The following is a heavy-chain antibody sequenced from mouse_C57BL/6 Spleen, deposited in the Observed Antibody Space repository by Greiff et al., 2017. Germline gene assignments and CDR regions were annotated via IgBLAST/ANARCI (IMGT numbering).Heavy chain of an antibody. Sequence: EVMLVESGGGLVKPGGSLKLSCAASGFTFSSYTMSWVRQTPGKRLEWVATISGGGGNTYYPDSVKGRFTISRDNAKNTLYLQMSSLRSEDTALCYCARTGTRAMDYWGQGTSVTVSS. CDR3: ARTGTRAMDY. J-gene: IGHJ4*01. CDR1: GFTFSSYT. CDR2: ISGGGGNT. V-gene: IGHV5-9*01. D-gene: IGHD4-1*01.